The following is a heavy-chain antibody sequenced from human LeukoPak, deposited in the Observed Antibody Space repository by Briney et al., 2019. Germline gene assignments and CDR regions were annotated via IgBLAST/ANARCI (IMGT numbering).Heavy chain of an antibody. Sequence: SETLSLTCAVYGGSFRGFYWTWIRQSPGKGLEWIGEINHSGSSSYNPSLKSRIMTSVDMSKNQFSLKVRSVTAADTAVYYCARSHCGGDCYSSRWQILYGYYYYYMDVWGTGTTVTVSS. V-gene: IGHV4-34*01. D-gene: IGHD2-21*02. J-gene: IGHJ6*03. CDR1: GGSFRGFY. CDR3: ARSHCGGDCYSSRWQILYGYYYYYMDV. CDR2: INHSGSS.